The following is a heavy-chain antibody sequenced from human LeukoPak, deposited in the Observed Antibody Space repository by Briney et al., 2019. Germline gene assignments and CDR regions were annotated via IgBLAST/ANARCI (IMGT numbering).Heavy chain of an antibody. J-gene: IGHJ4*02. D-gene: IGHD3-16*01. CDR3: ARDPSSFGGYFDF. V-gene: IGHV4-59*01. Sequence: SETLSLTCTVSGGSISSYYWSWIRQPPGKGLESIGYIYYSGSTNYNPSLKSRVTISVDTSKNQFSLKLSSVTAADTAVYYCARDPSSFGGYFDFWGQGTLVTVSS. CDR1: GGSISSYY. CDR2: IYYSGST.